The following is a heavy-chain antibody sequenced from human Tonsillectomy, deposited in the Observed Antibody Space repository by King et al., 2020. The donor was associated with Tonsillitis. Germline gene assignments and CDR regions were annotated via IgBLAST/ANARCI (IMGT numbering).Heavy chain of an antibody. Sequence: QLVQSGAEVKQPGESLRISCKVSGYSFTTFLITWVRQMPGKVLEWMGRIDPDDSYTNYSPSFQGHVTISVDKSIIPAYLQLSSLKASDTAIYYCARLPKDFWSTPSNYVHFWGQGTLVTVSS. CDR1: GYSFTTFL. D-gene: IGHD3-3*01. V-gene: IGHV5-10-1*03. CDR3: ARLPKDFWSTPSNYVHF. CDR2: IDPDDSYT. J-gene: IGHJ4*02.